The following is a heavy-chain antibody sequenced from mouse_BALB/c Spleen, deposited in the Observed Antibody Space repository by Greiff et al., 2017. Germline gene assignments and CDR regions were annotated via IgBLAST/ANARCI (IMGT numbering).Heavy chain of an antibody. CDR2: ISDGGSYT. CDR3: ARGGDYGNAFAY. J-gene: IGHJ3*01. CDR1: GFTFSDYY. Sequence: DVMLVESGGGLVKPGGSLKLSCAASGFTFSDYYMYWVRQTPEKRLEWVATISDGGSYTYYPDSVKGRFTISRDNAKNNLYLQMSSLKSEDTAMYYCARGGDYGNAFAYWGQGTLVTVSA. D-gene: IGHD2-1*01. V-gene: IGHV5-4*02.